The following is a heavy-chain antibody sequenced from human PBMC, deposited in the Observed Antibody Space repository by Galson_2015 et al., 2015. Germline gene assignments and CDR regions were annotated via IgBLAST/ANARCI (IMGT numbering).Heavy chain of an antibody. J-gene: IGHJ5*02. CDR2: ISSSSSYI. CDR1: GFTFSSYS. Sequence: SLRLSCAASGFTFSSYSMNWVRQAPGKGLEWVSSISSSSSYIYYADSVKGRFTISRDNAKNSLYLQMNSLRAEDTAVYYCARDPDGGDTLTMVRGAHNWFDPWGQGTLVTVSS. V-gene: IGHV3-21*01. D-gene: IGHD3-10*01. CDR3: ARDPDGGDTLTMVRGAHNWFDP.